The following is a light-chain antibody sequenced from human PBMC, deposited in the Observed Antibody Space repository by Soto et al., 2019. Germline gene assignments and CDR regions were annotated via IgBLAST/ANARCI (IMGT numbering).Light chain of an antibody. J-gene: IGKJ4*01. Sequence: IPLTQSPSSLSASVGDRVTITCRASQGISSYLAWYQQKPGKAPKLLIYAASTLQSGVPSRFSGSGSGTDFTLTISSLQPEDFATYYCQQLTSYPRLTFGGGTKVDIK. CDR1: QGISSY. CDR3: QQLTSYPRLT. V-gene: IGKV1-9*01. CDR2: AAS.